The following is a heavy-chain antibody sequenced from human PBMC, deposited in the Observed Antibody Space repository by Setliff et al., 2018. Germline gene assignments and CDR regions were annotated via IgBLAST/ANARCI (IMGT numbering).Heavy chain of an antibody. Sequence: SVKVSCKASGGTFSSYAISWVRQAPGQGLEWMGGIIPILGIANYAQKFQGRVTITADKSTSTAYVELSSLRSEDTAVYYCARDRGPDTAMEISDYWGQGTLVTVSS. D-gene: IGHD5-18*01. J-gene: IGHJ4*02. CDR3: ARDRGPDTAMEISDY. V-gene: IGHV1-69*10. CDR1: GGTFSSYA. CDR2: IIPILGIA.